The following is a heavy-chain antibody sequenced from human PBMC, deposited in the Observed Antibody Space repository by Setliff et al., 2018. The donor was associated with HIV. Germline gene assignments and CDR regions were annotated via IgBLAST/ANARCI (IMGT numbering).Heavy chain of an antibody. D-gene: IGHD6-13*01. CDR2: ISSSSNK. Sequence: PGGSLRLSCAASGFTFSSYSMNWVRQAPGKGLEWVSYISSSSNKYYADSVKGRFTISRDNSKNTLFLQMNSLRPEDTAVYYCARDCRVGWVFTYGMDVWGQGTLVTVSS. V-gene: IGHV3-48*01. J-gene: IGHJ6*02. CDR3: ARDCRVGWVFTYGMDV. CDR1: GFTFSSYS.